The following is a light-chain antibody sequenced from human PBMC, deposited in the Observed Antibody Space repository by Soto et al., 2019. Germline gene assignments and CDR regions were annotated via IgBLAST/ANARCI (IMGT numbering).Light chain of an antibody. V-gene: IGKV3-15*01. CDR2: GAS. J-gene: IGKJ5*01. CDR3: QQYENFPIT. CDR1: QSVSSK. Sequence: ETVMTQSPATLSLSPGERATLSCRASQSVSSKLVWYQQKPGQAPRFLIYGASTRATGIPARFRGSGSGTEFTLTISSLQPEDIATYYCQQYENFPITFGQGTRLEIK.